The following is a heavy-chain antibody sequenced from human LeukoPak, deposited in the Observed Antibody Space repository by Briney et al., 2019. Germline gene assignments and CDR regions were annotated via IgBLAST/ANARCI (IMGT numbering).Heavy chain of an antibody. CDR3: ARDGTQSYYYDSSGSYYFDY. J-gene: IGHJ4*02. CDR2: IYTSGST. D-gene: IGHD3-22*01. V-gene: IGHV4-4*07. CDR1: GGSISSYY. Sequence: SETLSLTCTVSGGSISSYYWSWIRQPAGKGLEWIGRIYTSGSTNYNPSLKSRVTMSVDTSKNQFSLKLSSVTAADTAVYYCARDGTQSYYYDSSGSYYFDYWGQGTLVTVSS.